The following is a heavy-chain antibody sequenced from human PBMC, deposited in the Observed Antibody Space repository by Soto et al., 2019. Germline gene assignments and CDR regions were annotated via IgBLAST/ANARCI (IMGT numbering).Heavy chain of an antibody. D-gene: IGHD3-10*01. CDR3: ATGSGSYYSWFDP. V-gene: IGHV4-31*03. Sequence: QVQLQESGPGLVKPSQTLSLTCTVSGGSISSGGYYWSWIRQHPGKGLEWIGYIYYSRSTYYNPSLKSRFTISVDTSKNQFSLKLSSVTAADTAVYYCATGSGSYYSWFDPWGQGTLVTVSS. CDR2: IYYSRST. J-gene: IGHJ5*02. CDR1: GGSISSGGYY.